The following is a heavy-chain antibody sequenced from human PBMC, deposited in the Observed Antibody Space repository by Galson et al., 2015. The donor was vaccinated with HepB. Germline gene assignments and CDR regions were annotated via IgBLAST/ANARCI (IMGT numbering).Heavy chain of an antibody. V-gene: IGHV3-30*04. J-gene: IGHJ4*02. CDR2: ISYDGSNK. D-gene: IGHD3-10*01. Sequence: SLRLSCAASGFTFSNYAMHWVRQAPGKGLEWVAIISYDGSNKYYADSVKGRFTISRDNSKNTLYLQMNSLRAEDTAVYYCVWGGCYYGLGHYFDYWGQGTLVTVSS. CDR1: GFTFSNYA. CDR3: VWGGCYYGLGHYFDY.